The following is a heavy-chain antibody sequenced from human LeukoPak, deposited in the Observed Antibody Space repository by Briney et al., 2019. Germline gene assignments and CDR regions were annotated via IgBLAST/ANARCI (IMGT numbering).Heavy chain of an antibody. D-gene: IGHD3-22*01. CDR3: ARGDVLYYDSSGHYDY. CDR1: GFTFSSYA. Sequence: QPGRSLRLSCAASGFTFSSYAMHWVRQAPGKGLEWVAVISYDGSNKYYADSVKGRFTISRDNSKNTLYLQMNSLRAEDTAVYYCARGDVLYYDSSGHYDYWGQGTLVTVSS. J-gene: IGHJ4*02. CDR2: ISYDGSNK. V-gene: IGHV3-30-3*01.